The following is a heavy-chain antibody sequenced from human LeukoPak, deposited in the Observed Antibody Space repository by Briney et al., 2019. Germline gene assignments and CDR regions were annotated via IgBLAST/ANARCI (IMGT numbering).Heavy chain of an antibody. CDR2: ITGNGGST. V-gene: IGHV3-23*01. D-gene: IGHD6-19*01. J-gene: IGHJ4*02. CDR3: AKESSQWLVPY. Sequence: GGSLRLSCAGSGFTFSNYAMTWVRQAPGKGLDWVSGITGNGGSTYYADSVKGRFTISRDNSKNTRYLQMDSLRAEDTAIYYCAKESSQWLVPYWGRGTLVTVSS. CDR1: GFTFSNYA.